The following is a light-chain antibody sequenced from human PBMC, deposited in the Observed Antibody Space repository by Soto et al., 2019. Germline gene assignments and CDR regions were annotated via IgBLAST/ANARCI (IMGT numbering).Light chain of an antibody. CDR3: QQANSFPLT. J-gene: IGKJ4*01. CDR1: QGISNW. CDR2: TGS. V-gene: IGKV1-12*01. Sequence: DIQMTQSPSSVSASVGERVSITCRASQGISNWLAWYQQKPGRAPKFLIYTGSSLQSGVPSRFSGTASGTDFHLTISSLQPEDVATYYCQQANSFPLTFGGGTKVEIK.